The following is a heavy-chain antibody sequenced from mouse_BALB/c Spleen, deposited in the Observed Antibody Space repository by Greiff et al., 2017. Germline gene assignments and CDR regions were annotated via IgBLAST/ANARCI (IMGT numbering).Heavy chain of an antibody. CDR2: ILPGSGST. Sequence: VQLQQSGAELMKPGASVKISCKATGYTFSSYWIEWVKQRPGHGLEWIGEILPGSGSTNYNEKFKGKATFTADTSSNTAYMQLSSLTSEDSAVYYCARRDYYYGSGGYFDVWGAGTTVTVSS. CDR1: GYTFSSYW. J-gene: IGHJ1*01. CDR3: ARRDYYYGSGGYFDV. V-gene: IGHV1-9*01. D-gene: IGHD1-1*01.